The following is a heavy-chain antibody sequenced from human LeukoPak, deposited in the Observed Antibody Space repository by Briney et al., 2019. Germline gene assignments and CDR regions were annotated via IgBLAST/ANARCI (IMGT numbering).Heavy chain of an antibody. CDR3: ARAITMVRGALNWFDP. J-gene: IGHJ5*02. V-gene: IGHV3-30*04. CDR1: GFTFSSYA. Sequence: TGGSLRLSCAASGFTFSSYAMHWVRQAPGKGLEWVAVISYDGSNKYYADSVKGRFTISRDNSKNTPYLQMNSLRAEDTAVYYCARAITMVRGALNWFDPWGQGTLVTVSS. D-gene: IGHD3-10*01. CDR2: ISYDGSNK.